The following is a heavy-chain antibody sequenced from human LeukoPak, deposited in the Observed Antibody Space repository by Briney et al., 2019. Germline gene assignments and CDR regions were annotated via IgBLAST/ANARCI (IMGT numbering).Heavy chain of an antibody. Sequence: SETLSLTCAVYGGSFSGYYWSWIRQPPGKGLEWIGEINHSGSTNYNPSLKSRVTISVDTSKNQSSLKLSSVTAADTAVYYCARHDFWSGKYWFDPWGQGTLVTVSS. J-gene: IGHJ5*02. CDR1: GGSFSGYY. V-gene: IGHV4-34*01. D-gene: IGHD3-3*01. CDR3: ARHDFWSGKYWFDP. CDR2: INHSGST.